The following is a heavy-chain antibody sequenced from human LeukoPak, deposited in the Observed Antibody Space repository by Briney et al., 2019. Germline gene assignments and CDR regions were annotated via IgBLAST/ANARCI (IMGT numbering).Heavy chain of an antibody. D-gene: IGHD4-17*01. CDR1: GFTFSSYG. CDR3: ARDVDGDPGGAEMDI. J-gene: IGHJ3*02. CDR2: IRYDGSNK. Sequence: GGSLRLSCAASGFTFSSYGMHWVRQAPGKGLEWVAFIRYDGSNKYYADSVKGRFTISRDNSKNTLYLQMNSLRAEDTAVYYCARDVDGDPGGAEMDIWGQGTMVTVSS. V-gene: IGHV3-30*02.